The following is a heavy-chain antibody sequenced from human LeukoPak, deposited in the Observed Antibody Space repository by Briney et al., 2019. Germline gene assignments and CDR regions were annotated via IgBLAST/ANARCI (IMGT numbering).Heavy chain of an antibody. CDR2: INHSGST. J-gene: IGHJ6*03. CDR1: GGSFSGYY. Sequence: SETLSLTCAVYGGSFSGYYWSWIRQPPGKGLEWIGEINHSGSTNYNPSLKSRVTISVDTSKNQFSLKLSSVTAADTAVCYCARERRQKYYGSGTPSHYYYYYMDVWGKGTTVTISS. D-gene: IGHD3-10*01. CDR3: ARERRQKYYGSGTPSHYYYYYMDV. V-gene: IGHV4-34*01.